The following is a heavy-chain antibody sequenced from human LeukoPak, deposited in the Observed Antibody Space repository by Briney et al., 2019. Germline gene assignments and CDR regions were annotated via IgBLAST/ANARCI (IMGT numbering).Heavy chain of an antibody. J-gene: IGHJ4*02. CDR3: AKGSDFWSCYGYDFDY. CDR1: GFTVSSNH. Sequence: GGFLRLSCAASGFTVSSNHMSWVRQAPGKGLEWVANIKQDGSEKYYVDSVKGRFTISRDNAKNSLYLQMNSLRAEDTAVYYCAKGSDFWSCYGYDFDYWGQGTLVTVSS. D-gene: IGHD3-3*01. V-gene: IGHV3-7*01. CDR2: IKQDGSEK.